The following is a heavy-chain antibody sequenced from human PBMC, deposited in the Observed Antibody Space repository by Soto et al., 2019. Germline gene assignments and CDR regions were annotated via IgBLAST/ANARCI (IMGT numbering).Heavy chain of an antibody. V-gene: IGHV1-24*01. CDR1: GYTLTELS. CDR2: FDPEDGET. CDR3: AAKLRLGELSFL. J-gene: IGHJ4*02. D-gene: IGHD3-16*02. Sequence: ASVKVSCKVSGYTLTELSMHWVRQAPGKGLEWMGGFDPEDGETIYAQKFQGRVTMTEDTSTDTAYMELSSLRSEDTAVYYCAAKLRLGELSFLWGQGTLVTVSS.